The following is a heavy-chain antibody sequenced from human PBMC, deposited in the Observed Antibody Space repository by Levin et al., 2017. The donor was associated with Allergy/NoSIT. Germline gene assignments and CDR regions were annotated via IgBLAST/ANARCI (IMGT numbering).Heavy chain of an antibody. CDR2: IKQDGSEE. J-gene: IGHJ4*02. CDR1: GFTFSGHW. V-gene: IGHV3-7*01. Sequence: QAGGSLRLSCAVSGFTFSGHWMTWVRHPPGKGLEWVANIKQDGSEEYYVDSVKGRFTISRDNAKNSLYLQMNRLTAEDTALYYCARLHYSGADYWGRGTLVTVSS. CDR3: ARLHYSGADY. D-gene: IGHD5-12*01.